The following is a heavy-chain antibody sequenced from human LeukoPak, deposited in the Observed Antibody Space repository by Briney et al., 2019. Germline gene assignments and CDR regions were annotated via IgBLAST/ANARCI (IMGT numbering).Heavy chain of an antibody. Sequence: GSSVKVSCKASGGTFNSYAISWVRQAPGQGLEWMGGIIPIFGTANYAQKFQGRDTITTEEYTSKDYMEMRSLRSEDTAVYYCAWGGYCTNGVCYPFDYWGQGTLVTVSS. CDR2: IIPIFGTA. CDR1: GGTFNSYA. D-gene: IGHD2-8*01. J-gene: IGHJ4*02. CDR3: AWGGYCTNGVCYPFDY. V-gene: IGHV1-69*05.